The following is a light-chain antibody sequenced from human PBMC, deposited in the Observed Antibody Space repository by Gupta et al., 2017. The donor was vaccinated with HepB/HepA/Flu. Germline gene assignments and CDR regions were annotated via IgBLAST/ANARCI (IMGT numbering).Light chain of an antibody. CDR1: SSDVGGYND. V-gene: IGLV2-14*03. CDR2: DVS. CDR3: GSYTTSSTLV. J-gene: IGLJ2*01. Sequence: QSALTQPASVSGSPGQSITISCTGTSSDVGGYNDVSWYQQHPGKAPKLMIYDVSDRPSGVSNRFSGSKSGNTASLTISGLQAEDEADYYCGSYTTSSTLVFGGGTKVTGL.